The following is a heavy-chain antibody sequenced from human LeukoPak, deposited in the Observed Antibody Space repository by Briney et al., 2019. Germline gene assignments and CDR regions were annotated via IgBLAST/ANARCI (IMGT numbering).Heavy chain of an antibody. D-gene: IGHD3-10*01. J-gene: IGHJ4*02. CDR3: ALTPDYYGSGSFDY. V-gene: IGHV3-7*01. Sequence: PGGSLRLSCAASGFTFSSYWMSWVRQAPGKGLEWVADIKQDGSEKYYVDSVKGRFTISRDNAKNSLYLQMNNLRAEDTAAYYCALTPDYYGSGSFDYWGQGTLVTVSS. CDR1: GFTFSSYW. CDR2: IKQDGSEK.